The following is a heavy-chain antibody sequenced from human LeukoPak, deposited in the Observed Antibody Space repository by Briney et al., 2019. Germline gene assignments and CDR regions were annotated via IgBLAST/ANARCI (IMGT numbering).Heavy chain of an antibody. V-gene: IGHV3-11*01. CDR1: GGSFSAYY. Sequence: MTSETLSLTCAVYGGSFSAYYWSWIRQAPGKGLEWVSYISSSGSTIYYADSVKGRFTISRDNAKNSLYLQMNSLRAEDTAVYYCARDWRGSGWYGGDAFDIWGQGTMVTVSS. CDR3: ARDWRGSGWYGGDAFDI. D-gene: IGHD6-19*01. CDR2: ISSSGSTI. J-gene: IGHJ3*02.